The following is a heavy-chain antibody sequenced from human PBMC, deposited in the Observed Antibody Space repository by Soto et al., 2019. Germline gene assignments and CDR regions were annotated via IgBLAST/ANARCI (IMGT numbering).Heavy chain of an antibody. CDR3: ARDTSGYDWSYYYYGMDV. J-gene: IGHJ6*02. V-gene: IGHV3-30-3*01. Sequence: PGGSLRLSCAASGFTFSSYAMHWVRQAPGKGLEWVAVISYDGSNKYYADSVKGRFTISRDNSKDTLYLQMNSLRAEDTAVYYCARDTSGYDWSYYYYGMDVWGQGTTVTVSS. D-gene: IGHD5-12*01. CDR2: ISYDGSNK. CDR1: GFTFSSYA.